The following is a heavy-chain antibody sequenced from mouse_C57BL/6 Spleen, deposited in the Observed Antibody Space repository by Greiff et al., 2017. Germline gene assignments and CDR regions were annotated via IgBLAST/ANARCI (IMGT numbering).Heavy chain of an antibody. V-gene: IGHV3-6*01. Sequence: EVQLQESGPGLVKPSQSLSLTCSVTGYSITSGYYWNWIRQFPGNKLEWMGYISYDGSNNYNPYLKNRISITRDTSKNQFFLKLNSVTTEDTATYYCARNDGSSPDYWGQGTTLTVSS. J-gene: IGHJ2*01. CDR3: ARNDGSSPDY. CDR1: GYSITSGYY. CDR2: ISYDGSN. D-gene: IGHD1-1*01.